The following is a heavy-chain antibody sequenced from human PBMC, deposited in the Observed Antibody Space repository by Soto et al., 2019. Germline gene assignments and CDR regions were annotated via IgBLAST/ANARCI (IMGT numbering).Heavy chain of an antibody. V-gene: IGHV3-23*01. CDR3: ARGPSRYGLDV. CDR2: IAASGSTT. J-gene: IGHJ6*02. CDR1: GFTFNNYV. Sequence: GVSLRLSCAVSGFTFNNYVMSWVRQAPGKGLEWVSGIAASGSTTYYADSVKGRFTISRDNSKKTLSLEVNSLRAEDTAVYYCARGPSRYGLDVWGQGTTVTVSS.